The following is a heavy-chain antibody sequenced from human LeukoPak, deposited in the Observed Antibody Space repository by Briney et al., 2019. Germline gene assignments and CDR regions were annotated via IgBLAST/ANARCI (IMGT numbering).Heavy chain of an antibody. CDR3: ARYNWNYEGYFDY. J-gene: IGHJ4*02. Sequence: GGSLRLSCAASGFIFSNYAMSWVRQAPGKGLEWVAVISYDGSNKYYADSVKGRFTISRDNSKNTLYLQMNSLRAEDTAVYYCARYNWNYEGYFDYWGQGTLVTVSS. D-gene: IGHD1-7*01. V-gene: IGHV3-30-3*01. CDR1: GFIFSNYA. CDR2: ISYDGSNK.